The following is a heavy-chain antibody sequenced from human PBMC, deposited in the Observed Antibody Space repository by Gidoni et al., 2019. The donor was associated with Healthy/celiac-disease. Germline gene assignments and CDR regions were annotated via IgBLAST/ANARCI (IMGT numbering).Heavy chain of an antibody. CDR1: GFTFSNFA. Sequence: EVQLLESGGGLVQPGGSLRLSCAASGFTFSNFAMSWVRQAPGKGLEWVSGISATGGGTDYADSVKGRFTISRDNSKNTLFLQMNSLRAEDTAVFYCAKDSLPYDEYYYYHMDVWGRGTTVTVSS. CDR3: AKDSLPYDEYYYYHMDV. J-gene: IGHJ6*03. V-gene: IGHV3-23*01. CDR2: ISATGGGT. D-gene: IGHD3-3*01.